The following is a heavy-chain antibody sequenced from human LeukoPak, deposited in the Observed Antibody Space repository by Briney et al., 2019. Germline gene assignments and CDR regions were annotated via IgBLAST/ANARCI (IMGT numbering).Heavy chain of an antibody. CDR3: ARDNTIFGVVTARGGAFDI. CDR2: IYYSGST. D-gene: IGHD3-3*01. CDR1: GGSISSYY. J-gene: IGHJ3*02. V-gene: IGHV4-59*01. Sequence: SETLSLTCTVSGGSISSYYWSWIRQPPGKGLEWIGYIYYSGSTNYNPSLKSRVTISVDTSKNQFSLKLSSVTAADTAVYYCARDNTIFGVVTARGGAFDIWGQGTMVTVSS.